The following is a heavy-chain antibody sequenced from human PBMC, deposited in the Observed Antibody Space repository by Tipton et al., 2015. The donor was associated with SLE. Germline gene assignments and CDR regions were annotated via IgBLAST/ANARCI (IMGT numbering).Heavy chain of an antibody. Sequence: RSLRLSCAASGFTFSTYTMHWVRQAPGKGLEWVALMSYDGSNKYYADSVKGRFTISRDNSKNTLYLQMNSLRAEDTAVYYCASELGIWVGYWGQGTLVTVSS. CDR3: ASELGIWVGY. J-gene: IGHJ4*02. V-gene: IGHV3-30*04. CDR1: GFTFSTYT. CDR2: MSYDGSNK. D-gene: IGHD3-16*01.